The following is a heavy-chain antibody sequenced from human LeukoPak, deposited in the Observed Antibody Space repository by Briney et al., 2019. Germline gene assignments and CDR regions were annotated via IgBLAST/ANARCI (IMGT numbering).Heavy chain of an antibody. CDR2: IIPIFGTA. V-gene: IGHV1-69*13. D-gene: IGHD6-6*01. J-gene: IGHJ6*03. Sequence: SVKVSCKASGGTFSTYTISWVRQAPGQGLDWMGGIIPIFGTANYAQKFQGRVTITADESTSTAYMELSSLRSEDTAVYYCARAQIAARLYLNYYYYMDVWGKGTTVTVS. CDR3: ARAQIAARLYLNYYYYMDV. CDR1: GGTFSTYT.